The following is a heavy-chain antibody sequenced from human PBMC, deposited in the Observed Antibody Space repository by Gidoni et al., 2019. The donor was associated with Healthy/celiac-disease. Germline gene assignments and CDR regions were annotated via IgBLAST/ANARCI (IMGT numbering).Heavy chain of an antibody. CDR3: ASVCVTMVRGVIIADAFDI. CDR2: INHSGST. V-gene: IGHV4-34*01. D-gene: IGHD3-10*01. J-gene: IGHJ3*02. Sequence: QVQLQQWGAGLLKPSETLSLTCAVYGGSFSCYYWSWLRPPPGKGLEWIGEINHSGSTNYNPSLKSRVTISVDTSKNQFSLKLSSVTAADTAVYYCASVCVTMVRGVIIADAFDIWGQGTMVTVSS. CDR1: GGSFSCYY.